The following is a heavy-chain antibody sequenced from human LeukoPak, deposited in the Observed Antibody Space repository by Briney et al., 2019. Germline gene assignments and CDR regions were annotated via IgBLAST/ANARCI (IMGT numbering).Heavy chain of an antibody. J-gene: IGHJ6*02. V-gene: IGHV3-23*01. D-gene: IGHD3-22*01. CDR2: ISGSGGST. CDR3: AKYYYDSSGYYQGWGMDV. CDR1: GFTFSSYA. Sequence: GGSLRHSCAASGFTFSSYAMSWVRQAPGKGLEWVSAISGSGGSTYYADSVKGRFTISRDNSKNTLYLQMNSLRAEDTAVYYCAKYYYDSSGYYQGWGMDVWGQGTTVTVSS.